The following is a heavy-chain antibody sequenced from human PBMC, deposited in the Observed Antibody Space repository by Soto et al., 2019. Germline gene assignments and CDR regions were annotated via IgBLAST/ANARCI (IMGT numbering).Heavy chain of an antibody. CDR1: GFTFSDYE. CDR3: ARDAPSDDFWSGYVYGMDV. Sequence: GGSLRLSCAASGFTFSDYEMNWVRQAPGKGLEWVSYISPSGTFTYYADSVKGRFTISRDNAKNLLYLQMNSLRAEDSSVYFCARDAPSDDFWSGYVYGMDVWGQGTKVTVSS. V-gene: IGHV3-48*03. CDR2: ISPSGTFT. D-gene: IGHD3-3*01. J-gene: IGHJ6*02.